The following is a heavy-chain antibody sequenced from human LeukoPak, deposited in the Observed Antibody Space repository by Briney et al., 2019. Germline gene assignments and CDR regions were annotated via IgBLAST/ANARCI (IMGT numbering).Heavy chain of an antibody. V-gene: IGHV4-30-4*01. CDR3: AGGLRGYYPVGSDY. CDR1: GGSISSGDYY. D-gene: IGHD3-22*01. J-gene: IGHJ4*02. Sequence: SETLSLTCTVSGGSISSGDYYWSWIRQPPGKGLEWTGYIYYSGSTYYNPSLKSRVTISVDTSKNQFSLKLSSVTAADTAVYYCAGGLRGYYPVGSDYWGQGTLVTVSS. CDR2: IYYSGST.